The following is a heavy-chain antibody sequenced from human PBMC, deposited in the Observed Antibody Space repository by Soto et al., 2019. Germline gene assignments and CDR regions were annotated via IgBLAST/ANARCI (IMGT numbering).Heavy chain of an antibody. D-gene: IGHD7-27*01. CDR3: AKDGINWGFDY. CDR1: GLTFRKSG. Sequence: QVQLVESGGGVVQPGTSLRLSCAVSGLTFRKSGMHWDGQAPGKGLEWVALILNDGVNKYYADSVKGRFIISRDNSKNTLSLQMNNLRVEVTAVYYCAKDGINWGFDYWGQGTLVTVSS. V-gene: IGHV3-33*06. J-gene: IGHJ4*02. CDR2: ILNDGVNK.